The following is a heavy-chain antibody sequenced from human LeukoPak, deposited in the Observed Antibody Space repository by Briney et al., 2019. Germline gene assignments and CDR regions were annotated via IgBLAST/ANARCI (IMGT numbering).Heavy chain of an antibody. J-gene: IGHJ6*03. D-gene: IGHD6-19*01. V-gene: IGHV1-2*02. Sequence: GASVKVSCKASGYTFTGYYMHWVRQTPGQGLEWMGWINPNSGGTNYAQKFQGRVTITADESTNTAYMELSSLRSEDTAVYYCARAPYSSGGSTNYYYYYYMDVWGKGTTVTVSS. CDR1: GYTFTGYY. CDR2: INPNSGGT. CDR3: ARAPYSSGGSTNYYYYYYMDV.